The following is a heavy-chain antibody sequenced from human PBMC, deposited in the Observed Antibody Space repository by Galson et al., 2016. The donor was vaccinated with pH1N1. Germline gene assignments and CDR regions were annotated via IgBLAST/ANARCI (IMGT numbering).Heavy chain of an antibody. V-gene: IGHV3-7*01. J-gene: IGHJ4*02. CDR1: GFIFSDYW. D-gene: IGHD1-26*01. Sequence: SLRLSCAASGFIFSDYWRSWVRQAPGKGLEWVAKKNQDGRRKYYVDSMEGRCTISRDNAENSLSLQMNSLRVEDTALYYCATEDYYTSLYWGQGILVTVSS. CDR3: ATEDYYTSLY. CDR2: KNQDGRRK.